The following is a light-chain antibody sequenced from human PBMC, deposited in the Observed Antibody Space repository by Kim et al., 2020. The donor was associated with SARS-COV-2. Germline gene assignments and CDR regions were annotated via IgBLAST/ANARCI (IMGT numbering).Light chain of an antibody. Sequence: LSPGESATLSCRASQSVSSDLAWYQQKPGQAPRLLIYDASTRATGIPARFSGSGSGTDFTLTISSLEPEDFAVYYCQQRSHWPLTFGEGTKVDIK. CDR1: QSVSSD. CDR2: DAS. V-gene: IGKV3-11*01. J-gene: IGKJ4*01. CDR3: QQRSHWPLT.